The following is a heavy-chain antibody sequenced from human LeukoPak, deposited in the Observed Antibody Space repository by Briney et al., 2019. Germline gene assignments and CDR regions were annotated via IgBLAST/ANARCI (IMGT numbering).Heavy chain of an antibody. CDR1: GFTFSSYA. Sequence: GGSLRLSCVASGFTFSSYAMNWVRQAPGKGLEWVSAISGSGGNTYYADSVKGRFSISRDNSKDTLYLQMNSLRTDDTVVYYCAKGYYYGSGSYSGDYDYWGQGTLVTVSS. CDR2: ISGSGGNT. V-gene: IGHV3-23*01. CDR3: AKGYYYGSGSYSGDYDY. D-gene: IGHD3-10*01. J-gene: IGHJ4*02.